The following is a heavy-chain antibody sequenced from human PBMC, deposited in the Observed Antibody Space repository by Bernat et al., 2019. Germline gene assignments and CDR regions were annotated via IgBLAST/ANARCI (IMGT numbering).Heavy chain of an antibody. Sequence: QVQLVESGGGVVQPGRSLRLSCAASGFTFSSYGMHWVRQAPGKGLEWVAVIWYDGSNKYYPDCVKGRFTISRDNSKNTLYLQMNSLRAEDTAVYYCARDGETYGSGSRPYYYYYGMDVWGQGTTVTVSS. CDR3: ARDGETYGSGSRPYYYYYGMDV. D-gene: IGHD3-10*01. V-gene: IGHV3-33*01. CDR1: GFTFSSYG. CDR2: IWYDGSNK. J-gene: IGHJ6*02.